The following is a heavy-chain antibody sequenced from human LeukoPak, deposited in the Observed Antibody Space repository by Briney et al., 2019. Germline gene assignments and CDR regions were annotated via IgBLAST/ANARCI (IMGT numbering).Heavy chain of an antibody. CDR1: GYTFTSYD. D-gene: IGHD1-1*01. CDR2: MNPNSGNT. J-gene: IGHJ5*02. CDR3: ARDPNWNQPSLWFDP. Sequence: ASVKASCKASGYTFTSYDINWVRQATGQGLEWMGWMNPNSGNTGYAQKFQGRVTMTRNTSISTAYMELSSLRSEDTAVYYCARDPNWNQPSLWFDPWGQGTLVTVSS. V-gene: IGHV1-8*01.